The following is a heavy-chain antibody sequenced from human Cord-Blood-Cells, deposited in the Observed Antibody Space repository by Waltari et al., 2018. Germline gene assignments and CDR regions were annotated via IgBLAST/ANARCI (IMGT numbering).Heavy chain of an antibody. CDR2: VYYRGST. V-gene: IGHV4-59*08. CDR3: ARGGDYWFDP. CDR1: GGSMSSYY. D-gene: IGHD4-17*01. J-gene: IGHJ5*02. Sequence: QVQLQESGPGLVKPSETLSRNCTVSGGSMSSYYWSWFRQPPGKGLEWMGYVYYRGSTNYNPYLKSRVTISGSTSKIQFSLKLSSVTAADTAVYYCARGGDYWFDPWGQGTLVTVSS.